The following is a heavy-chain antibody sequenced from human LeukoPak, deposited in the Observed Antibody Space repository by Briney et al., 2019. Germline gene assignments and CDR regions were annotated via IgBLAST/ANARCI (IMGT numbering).Heavy chain of an antibody. D-gene: IGHD2-15*01. CDR2: IKQDGSEK. V-gene: IGHV3-7*04. Sequence: GGSLRLSCAASGFTFSAYWMSWGRQAPGKGREWVANIKQDGSEKYYVDSVKGRFTLSRDNAKNSLYLQMTSLRAEDTAVYYCARYRSLDYWGQGTLVTVSS. J-gene: IGHJ4*02. CDR1: GFTFSAYW. CDR3: ARYRSLDY.